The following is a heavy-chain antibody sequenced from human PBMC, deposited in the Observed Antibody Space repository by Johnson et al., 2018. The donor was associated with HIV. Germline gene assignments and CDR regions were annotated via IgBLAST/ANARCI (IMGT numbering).Heavy chain of an antibody. J-gene: IGHJ3*02. Sequence: EVQVVESGGGLVQPGGSLRLSCAASGFTFSSYAMHWVRQAPGKGLEYVSAICSNGGSTYYANSVTGRFTISRDNAKNSLYPQMNSLRAEATALYYCARAGYSYGLGAFDIWGQGTMVTVSS. CDR2: ICSNGGST. V-gene: IGHV3-64*01. CDR1: GFTFSSYA. CDR3: ARAGYSYGLGAFDI. D-gene: IGHD5-18*01.